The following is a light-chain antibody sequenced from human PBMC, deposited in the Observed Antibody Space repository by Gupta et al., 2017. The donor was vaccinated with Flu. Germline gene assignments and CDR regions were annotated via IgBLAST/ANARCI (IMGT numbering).Light chain of an antibody. J-gene: IGKJ2*01. CDR2: GAS. Sequence: ATLSVSPGEGATLSCRASQSVSTNLAWSQQKPGQVPRLLIFGASTRAPGIPARSSGSGYGTELTLTISSRQSEDLALYYCQQYKTWPPDTFGQGTKLELK. V-gene: IGKV3-15*01. CDR3: QQYKTWPPDT. CDR1: QSVSTN.